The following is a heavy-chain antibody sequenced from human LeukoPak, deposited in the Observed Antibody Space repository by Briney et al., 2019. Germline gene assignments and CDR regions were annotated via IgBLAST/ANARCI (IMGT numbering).Heavy chain of an antibody. D-gene: IGHD5-12*01. Sequence: GSSVKVSCKASGGTFSSYAISWVRQAPGQGLEWMGRIIPILGIANYAQKFQGRVTITADKSTSTAYMELSSLRSEDTAVYYCARDPLYSGYDHGWFDPWGQGTLVTVSS. CDR1: GGTFSSYA. J-gene: IGHJ5*02. V-gene: IGHV1-69*04. CDR2: IIPILGIA. CDR3: ARDPLYSGYDHGWFDP.